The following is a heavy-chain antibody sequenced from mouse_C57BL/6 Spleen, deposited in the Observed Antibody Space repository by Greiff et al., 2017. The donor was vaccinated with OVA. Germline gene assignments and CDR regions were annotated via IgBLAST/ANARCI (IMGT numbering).Heavy chain of an antibody. CDR1: GYSITSGYY. CDR3: ARGYYGSSSDY. CDR2: ISYDGSN. D-gene: IGHD1-1*01. V-gene: IGHV3-6*01. J-gene: IGHJ2*01. Sequence: EVQLQESGPGLVKPSQSLSLTCSVTGYSITSGYYWNWIRQFPGNKLEWMGYISYDGSNNYNPSLKNRISITRDTSKNQFFLKLNSVTTEDTATYYCARGYYGSSSDYWGQGTTLTVSS.